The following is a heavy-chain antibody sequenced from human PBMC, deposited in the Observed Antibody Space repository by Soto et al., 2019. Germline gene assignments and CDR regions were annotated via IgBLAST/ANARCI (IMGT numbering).Heavy chain of an antibody. D-gene: IGHD3-9*01. Sequence: PGGSLRLSCAASGFTFSTYGMHWVRQAPGKGLEWVAVIWYDGSNKYYADSVKGRFTISRDNSKNTLYLQMNSLRDEDTAVYYCARQHSDILTGLRLNGMDVWGQGTTLTV. J-gene: IGHJ6*02. CDR1: GFTFSTYG. CDR2: IWYDGSNK. CDR3: ARQHSDILTGLRLNGMDV. V-gene: IGHV3-33*01.